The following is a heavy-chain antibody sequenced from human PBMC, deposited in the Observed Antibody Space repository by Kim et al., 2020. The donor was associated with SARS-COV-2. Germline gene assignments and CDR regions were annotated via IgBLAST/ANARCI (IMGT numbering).Heavy chain of an antibody. D-gene: IGHD6-19*01. CDR2: INHSGST. CDR1: GGSFSGYY. V-gene: IGHV4-34*01. J-gene: IGHJ4*02. Sequence: SETLSLTCAVHGGSFSGYYWSWIRQPPGKGLEWIGEINHSGSTNYNPSLKSRVTISVDTSKNQFSLKLSSVTAADTAVYYCARDPGHSSGRISSQTGLDYWGQGTLVTVSS. CDR3: ARDPGHSSGRISSQTGLDY.